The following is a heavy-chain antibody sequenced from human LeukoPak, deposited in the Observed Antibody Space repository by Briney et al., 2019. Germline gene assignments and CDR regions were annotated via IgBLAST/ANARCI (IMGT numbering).Heavy chain of an antibody. CDR3: AKGGPTGSNYFDF. Sequence: GGSLRLSCAASGFTFSSYGMHWVRQAPGKGLEWVAFIRYDGSNKYYADSVKGRFTVSRDNSKTTLYLQMNSLRADDTAVYYCAKGGPTGSNYFDFWGQGTLVTVSS. CDR1: GFTFSSYG. V-gene: IGHV3-30*02. D-gene: IGHD1-26*01. CDR2: IRYDGSNK. J-gene: IGHJ4*02.